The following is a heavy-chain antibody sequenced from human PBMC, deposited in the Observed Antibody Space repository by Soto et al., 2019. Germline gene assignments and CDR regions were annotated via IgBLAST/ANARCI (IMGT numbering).Heavy chain of an antibody. Sequence: QVKLVQSGAEEKKPGASVKVSCKASGYTFTSYAMHWVRQAPGQRLEWMGWINAGNGNTKYSQKFQGRVTITRDTSASTADMELSSLRSEDTAVYYCAKDRQQLNWFDPWVQGTLVTVSS. D-gene: IGHD6-13*01. V-gene: IGHV1-3*05. J-gene: IGHJ5*02. CDR2: INAGNGNT. CDR3: AKDRQQLNWFDP. CDR1: GYTFTSYA.